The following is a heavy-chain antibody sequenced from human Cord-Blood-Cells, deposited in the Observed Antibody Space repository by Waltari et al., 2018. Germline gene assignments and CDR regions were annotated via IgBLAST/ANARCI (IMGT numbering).Heavy chain of an antibody. V-gene: IGHV3-30-3*01. D-gene: IGHD6-19*01. CDR1: GFPFRSYA. Sequence: QVQLVESGGGVVQPGRSLRLSCAASGFPFRSYAMHWVRQAPGKGLEWVAVISYDGSNKYYADSVKGRFTISRDNSKNTLYLQMNSLRAEDTAVYYCARGEAVAGTSFDYWGQGTLVTVSS. CDR3: ARGEAVAGTSFDY. J-gene: IGHJ4*02. CDR2: ISYDGSNK.